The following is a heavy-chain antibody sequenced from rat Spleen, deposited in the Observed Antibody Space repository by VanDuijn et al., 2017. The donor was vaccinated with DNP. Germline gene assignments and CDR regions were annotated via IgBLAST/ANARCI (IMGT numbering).Heavy chain of an antibody. CDR1: GFTFADFY. D-gene: IGHD1-1*01. Sequence: EVKLLESGGGLVQPRGSLRLSCAASGFTFADFYMSWIRQSPGKAPEWLTFRRNKANTYTTHYNPSVKGRFTISRDDSQNVLFLQMNALRAEDTATYYCARGNLLLHCFDYWGQGVMVTVSS. CDR2: RRNKANTYTT. CDR3: ARGNLLLHCFDY. V-gene: IGHV7-6*01. J-gene: IGHJ2*01.